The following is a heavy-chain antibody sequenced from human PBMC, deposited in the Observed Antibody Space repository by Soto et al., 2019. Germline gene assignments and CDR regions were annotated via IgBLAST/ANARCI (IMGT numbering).Heavy chain of an antibody. CDR2: VSGDGSRT. V-gene: IGHV3-23*01. CDR3: AKNRVSAACTLGGD. Sequence: GGSLRLSCAASGFTFSSYAMSWVRQAPGKGLEWVSAVSGDGSRTYYADSVKGRFSISRDNSKSTLFLQMNSLRAEDTAIYYCAKNRVSAACTLGGDWGQGTLVTVSS. CDR1: GFTFSSYA. D-gene: IGHD6-25*01. J-gene: IGHJ4*02.